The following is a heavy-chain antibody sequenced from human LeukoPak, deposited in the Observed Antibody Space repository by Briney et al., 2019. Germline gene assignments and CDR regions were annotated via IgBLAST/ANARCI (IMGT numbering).Heavy chain of an antibody. CDR3: VRGVWGSYRYGY. V-gene: IGHV4-38-2*01. J-gene: IGHJ4*02. Sequence: PSETLSLTCAVSGYSISSGYYWGWIRQPPGKGLERIGSIYHSGSTYYNPSLKSRVTISVDTSKNQFSLKLNSVTAADTAVYYCVRGVWGSYRYGYWGQGTLVTVSS. D-gene: IGHD3-16*02. CDR2: IYHSGST. CDR1: GYSISSGYY.